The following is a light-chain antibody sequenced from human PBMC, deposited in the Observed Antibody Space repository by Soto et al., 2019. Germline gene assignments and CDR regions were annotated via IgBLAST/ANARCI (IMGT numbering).Light chain of an antibody. J-gene: IGKJ4*01. CDR3: QQYNNWPRAT. CDR2: RAS. V-gene: IGKV3-15*01. Sequence: IVMTQSPATLSLSPGERATLSCRASQSINSNLAWYQQKPGQAPRLLMFRASIRATGFPARFSGSGSGTEFNITISSLQSEDSAVYYCQQYNNWPRATFGGGTKVDIK. CDR1: QSINSN.